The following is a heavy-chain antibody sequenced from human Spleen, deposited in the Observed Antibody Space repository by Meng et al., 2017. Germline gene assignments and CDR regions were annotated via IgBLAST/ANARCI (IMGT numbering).Heavy chain of an antibody. CDR2: ISWNSGSE. CDR1: GVSFDDYA. V-gene: IGHV3-9*01. J-gene: IGHJ4*02. Sequence: SLKISCAASGVSFDDYAMHWVRQPPGKGLEWVSGISWNSGSEGYADSVKGRFTISRDNAKNSLYLQLNSLRAEDTALYYCTRFSSGWYSSASGNFDYWGQGTLVTVSS. CDR3: TRFSSGWYSSASGNFDY. D-gene: IGHD6-19*01.